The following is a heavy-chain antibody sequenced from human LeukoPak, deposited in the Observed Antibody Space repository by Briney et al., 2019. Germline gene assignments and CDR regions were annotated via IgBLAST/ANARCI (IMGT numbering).Heavy chain of an antibody. CDR2: ISYDGSNE. V-gene: IGHV3-30*18. Sequence: GGSLRLSCAASGFTFSSYGMHWVRQAPGKGLEWVAVISYDGSNEYYAVSVKGRFTISRDNSKNTLYLQMNSLRAEDTAVYYCAKDRGYCSGGSCLHFDYWGQGTLVTVSS. D-gene: IGHD2-15*01. J-gene: IGHJ4*02. CDR1: GFTFSSYG. CDR3: AKDRGYCSGGSCLHFDY.